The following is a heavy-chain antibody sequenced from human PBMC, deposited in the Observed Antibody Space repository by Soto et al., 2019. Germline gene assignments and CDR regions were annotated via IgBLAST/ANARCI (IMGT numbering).Heavy chain of an antibody. Sequence: EVQLLESGGGLVQPGGSLRLSCAASGFTFSSYAMSWVRQAPGKGLEWVAAISGSGGSTYYADSVKGRFTISRDNSKNTRYLQMNSLRAEDTAVYYCAKTLLVRVVITYFDYWGQGTLGTVSS. D-gene: IGHD3-10*01. CDR1: GFTFSSYA. CDR3: AKTLLVRVVITYFDY. CDR2: ISGSGGST. V-gene: IGHV3-23*01. J-gene: IGHJ4*02.